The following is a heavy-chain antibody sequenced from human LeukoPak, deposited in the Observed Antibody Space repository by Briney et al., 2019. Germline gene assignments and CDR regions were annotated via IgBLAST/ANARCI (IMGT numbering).Heavy chain of an antibody. CDR2: IYTSGST. Sequence: PSQTLSLTCTVSGGSISSGSYYWSWIRQPAGKGLEWIGRIYTSGSTNYNPSLKSRVTISVDTSKNQFSLKLSSVTAADTAVYYCAREVAYDSSGYYYNYWGQGTPVTVSS. D-gene: IGHD3-22*01. J-gene: IGHJ4*02. CDR3: AREVAYDSSGYYYNY. CDR1: GGSISSGSYY. V-gene: IGHV4-61*02.